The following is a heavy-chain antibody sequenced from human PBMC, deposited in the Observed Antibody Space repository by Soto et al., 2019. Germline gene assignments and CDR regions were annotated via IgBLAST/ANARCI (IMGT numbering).Heavy chain of an antibody. V-gene: IGHV2-5*02. Sequence: QITLKESGPTLVKPTQTLTLTCTFSGFSLSTSGVGVGWIRQPPGKALEWLGLIYWDDDKRYSPSLKSRLTITKDTSESQVVLTMTDMDPVDTATYYWALLGSGCYDYWGQGTLVTVSS. CDR3: ALLGSGCYDY. CDR1: GFSLSTSGVG. D-gene: IGHD3-10*01. J-gene: IGHJ4*02. CDR2: IYWDDDK.